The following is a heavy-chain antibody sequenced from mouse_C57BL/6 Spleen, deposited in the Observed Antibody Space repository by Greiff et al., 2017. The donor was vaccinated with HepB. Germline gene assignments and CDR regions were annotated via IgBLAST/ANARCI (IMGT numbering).Heavy chain of an antibody. CDR1: GYTFTSYT. V-gene: IGHV1-4*01. Sequence: QVQLKESGAELARPGASVKMSCKASGYTFTSYTMHWVKQRPGQGLEWIGYINPSSGYTKYNQKFKDKATLTADKSSSTAYMQLSSLTSEDSAVYYCAREDDYDRRLFDYWGQGTTLTVSS. D-gene: IGHD2-4*01. CDR3: AREDDYDRRLFDY. CDR2: INPSSGYT. J-gene: IGHJ2*01.